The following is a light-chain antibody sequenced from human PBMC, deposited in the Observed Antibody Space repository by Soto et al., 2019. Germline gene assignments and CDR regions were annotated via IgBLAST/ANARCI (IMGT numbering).Light chain of an antibody. CDR1: QSVNSNY. V-gene: IGKV3-20*01. CDR2: GTS. Sequence: EIVLTQSPGTLSLSPGERATLSCRASQSVNSNYLAWYQQKPGQSPRVLMYGTSNRATGIPDRFSGSGSGTDFTLTISSREPEDFAVYYCQQYDKSVRTFGQGTKVEIK. J-gene: IGKJ1*01. CDR3: QQYDKSVRT.